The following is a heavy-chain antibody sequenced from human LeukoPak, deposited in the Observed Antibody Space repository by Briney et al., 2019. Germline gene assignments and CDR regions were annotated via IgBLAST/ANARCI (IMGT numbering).Heavy chain of an antibody. D-gene: IGHD3-22*01. CDR2: ISWNSGSV. Sequence: GGSLRLSCAASGFTFDDYAMHWVWQAPGKGLEWVSGISWNSGSVGYADSVKGRFTISRDNAKNSLYLQMNSLRAEDTALYYCAKGFGGYYDSSAPWYFDLWGRGTLVTVSS. J-gene: IGHJ2*01. CDR3: AKGFGGYYDSSAPWYFDL. CDR1: GFTFDDYA. V-gene: IGHV3-9*01.